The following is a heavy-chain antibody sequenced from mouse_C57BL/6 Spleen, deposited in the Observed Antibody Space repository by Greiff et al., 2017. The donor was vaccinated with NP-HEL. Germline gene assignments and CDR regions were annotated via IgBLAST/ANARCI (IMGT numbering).Heavy chain of an antibody. V-gene: IGHV5-15*01. J-gene: IGHJ2*01. CDR1: GFTFSDYG. CDR2: ISNLAYSI. Sequence: EVQLVESGGGLVQPGGSLKLSCAASGFTFSDYGMAWVRQAPRKGPEWVAFISNLAYSIYYADTVKGRFTISRENAKNTLYLEMSSLRSEDTAMYYCAREGYGNSLDYWGQGTTLTVSS. D-gene: IGHD2-1*01. CDR3: AREGYGNSLDY.